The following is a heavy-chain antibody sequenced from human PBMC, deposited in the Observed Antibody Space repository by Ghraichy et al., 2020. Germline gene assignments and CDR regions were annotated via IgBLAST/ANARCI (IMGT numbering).Heavy chain of an antibody. J-gene: IGHJ6*02. CDR2: IYYSGST. Sequence: GSLRLSCTVSGGSISSYYWSWIRQPPGKRLEWIGYIYYSGSTNYNPSLKSRVTISVDTSKNQFSLKLSSVTAADTAVYYCARDRLSIAPARYYYYGMDVWGQGTTVTVSS. CDR1: GGSISSYY. V-gene: IGHV4-59*01. CDR3: ARDRLSIAPARYYYYGMDV. D-gene: IGHD6-25*01.